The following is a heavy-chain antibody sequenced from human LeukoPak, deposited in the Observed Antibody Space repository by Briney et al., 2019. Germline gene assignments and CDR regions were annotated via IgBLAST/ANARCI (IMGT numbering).Heavy chain of an antibody. J-gene: IGHJ4*02. CDR3: VSRLEYSSGSYVY. D-gene: IGHD3-10*01. CDR1: GFTFDDYA. Sequence: PGGSLRLSCAASGFTFDDYAMYWVRQAPGKGLEWVTGISWNSGSIGYADSVKGRFTISRDNAKNSLYLQMNSLRVEDTAVYYCVSRLEYSSGSYVYWGQGTLVTVSS. CDR2: ISWNSGSI. V-gene: IGHV3-9*01.